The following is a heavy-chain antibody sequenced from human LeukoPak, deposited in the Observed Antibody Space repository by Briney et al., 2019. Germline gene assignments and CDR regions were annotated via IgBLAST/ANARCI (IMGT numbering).Heavy chain of an antibody. CDR2: IYYTGST. J-gene: IGHJ4*02. CDR1: GGSISSSSYY. D-gene: IGHD2-15*01. CDR3: ARGVVAAPQTFDY. V-gene: IGHV4-61*05. Sequence: SETLSLTCTVSGGSISSSSYYWGWLRQPPGKGLEWIGYIYYTGSTNYNPSLKSRVTISVDTSKNQFSLKLSSVTAADTAVYYCARGVVAAPQTFDYWGQGTLVAVSS.